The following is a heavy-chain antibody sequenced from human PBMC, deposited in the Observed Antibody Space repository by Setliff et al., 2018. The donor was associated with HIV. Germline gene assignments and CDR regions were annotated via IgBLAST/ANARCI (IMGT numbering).Heavy chain of an antibody. CDR3: ASAPRGYSYGYGGWFDP. CDR2: IYYSGST. D-gene: IGHD5-18*01. J-gene: IGHJ5*02. V-gene: IGHV4-31*03. CDR1: GGSISSGGYY. Sequence: SETLSLTCTVSGGSISSGGYYWSWIRQHPGKGLAWIGYIYYSGSTYYNPSLKSRVTISVDTSKNQFSLKLSSVTAADTAVYYCASAPRGYSYGYGGWFDPWGQGTLVTVSS.